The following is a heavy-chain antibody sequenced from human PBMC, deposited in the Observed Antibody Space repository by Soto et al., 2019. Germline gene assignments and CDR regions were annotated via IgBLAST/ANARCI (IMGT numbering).Heavy chain of an antibody. J-gene: IGHJ5*02. CDR3: GAWDSSNNP. CDR1: GFTFSNFW. CDR2: IKPDGTAQ. Sequence: EGHPVQSGGGLVQPGGSLRLSCVASGFTFSNFWMNWVRQTPGKGLEWVANIKPDGTAQAYVDSVKGRFTVSRDNAKNSLYLQMNSLRAADTAIYFCGAWDSSNNPWGQGTLVTVSS. V-gene: IGHV3-7*01. D-gene: IGHD1-26*01.